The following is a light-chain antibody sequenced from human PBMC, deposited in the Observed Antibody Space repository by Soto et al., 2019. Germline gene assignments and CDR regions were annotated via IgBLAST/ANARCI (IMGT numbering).Light chain of an antibody. J-gene: IGLJ2*01. CDR3: QVWDSSSAFRGVV. Sequence: SYELTQPPSVSVAPGKTARITCGGNNIGSKSVHWYQQKPGQAPVLVIYYDSDRPSGIPERFSGSNSGNTATLTISRVEAGDEADYYCQVWDSSSAFRGVVFGGGTKLTVL. V-gene: IGLV3-21*04. CDR2: YDS. CDR1: NIGSKS.